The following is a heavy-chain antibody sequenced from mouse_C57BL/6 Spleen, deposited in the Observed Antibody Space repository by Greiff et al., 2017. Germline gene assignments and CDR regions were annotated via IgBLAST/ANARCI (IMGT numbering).Heavy chain of an antibody. CDR3: ARSATTAPFAY. CDR2: IDPSDSYT. D-gene: IGHD1-2*01. J-gene: IGHJ3*01. Sequence: QVQLQQPGAELVMPGASVKLSCKASGYTFTSYWLHWVKQRPGQGLEWIGEIDPSDSYTNYNQKFKGKSTLTVDKSSSTAYMQLSSLTSEDSAVYYCARSATTAPFAYWGQGTLVTVSA. V-gene: IGHV1-69*01. CDR1: GYTFTSYW.